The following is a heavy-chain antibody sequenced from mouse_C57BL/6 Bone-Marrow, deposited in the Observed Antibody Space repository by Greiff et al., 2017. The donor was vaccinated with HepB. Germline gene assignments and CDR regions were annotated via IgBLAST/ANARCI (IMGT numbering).Heavy chain of an antibody. CDR2: IYPGSGNT. J-gene: IGHJ4*01. V-gene: IGHV1-76*01. CDR1: GYTFTDYY. CDR3: ARWLLHAMDY. Sequence: QVHVKQSGAELVRPGASVKLSCKASGYTFTDYYINWVKQRPGQGLEWIARIYPGSGNTYYNEKFKGKATLTAEKSSSTAYMQLSSLTSEDSAVYFCARWLLHAMDYWGQGTSVTVSS. D-gene: IGHD2-3*01.